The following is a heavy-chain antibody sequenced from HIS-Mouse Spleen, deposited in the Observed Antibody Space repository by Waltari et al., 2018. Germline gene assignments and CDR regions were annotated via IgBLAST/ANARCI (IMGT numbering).Heavy chain of an antibody. CDR2: IYYSGST. D-gene: IGHD6-13*01. Sequence: QLQLQESGPGLVKPSETLSLTCTVSGGSISSSSYYWGWIRQPPGKGLEGVGSIYYSGSTYYNPSPRGRVTIAVDTSKNRFSLRLSSVTAADTAVYYCAREIPYSSSWYDWYFDLWGRGTLVTVSS. J-gene: IGHJ2*01. CDR1: GGSISSSSYY. CDR3: AREIPYSSSWYDWYFDL. V-gene: IGHV4-39*07.